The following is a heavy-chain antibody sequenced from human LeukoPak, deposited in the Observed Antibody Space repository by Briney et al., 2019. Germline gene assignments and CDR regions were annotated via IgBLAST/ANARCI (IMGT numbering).Heavy chain of an antibody. V-gene: IGHV7-4-1*02. CDR3: AREILRFDI. CDR2: INTDSGNP. CDR1: GYSFNSQG. J-gene: IGHJ3*02. Sequence: ASVKVSCYASGYSFNSQGMNWVRQAPGQGLEWMGWINTDSGNPTYAQGFTGRFVFSLDSSVSTAYLQISNLMPEDTAKYYCAREILRFDIWGQGTMVTVSS.